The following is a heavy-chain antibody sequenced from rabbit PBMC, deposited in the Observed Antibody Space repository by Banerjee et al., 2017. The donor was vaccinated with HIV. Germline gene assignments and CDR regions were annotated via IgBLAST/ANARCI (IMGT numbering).Heavy chain of an antibody. Sequence: QEQLEESGGGLVQPEGSLALTCKASGLDFSGSYWLCWVRQAPGKGLEWIACIWGGSGSAYYASWAKGRFTISKTSSTTVTLQMTSLTAADTATYFCTREGADWGDWDYLHLWGQGTLVTVS. J-gene: IGHJ4*01. CDR3: TREGADWGDWDYLHL. V-gene: IGHV1S45*01. CDR1: GLDFSGSYW. CDR2: IWGGSGSA. D-gene: IGHD2-1*01.